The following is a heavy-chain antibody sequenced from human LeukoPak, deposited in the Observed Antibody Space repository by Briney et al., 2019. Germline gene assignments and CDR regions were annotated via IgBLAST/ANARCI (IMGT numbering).Heavy chain of an antibody. D-gene: IGHD3-9*01. V-gene: IGHV3-7*03. J-gene: IGHJ4*02. Sequence: GGSLRLSCAASGFTLSSFWMSWVRQAPGKGLEWVANIRKDGSLQYYVDSVEGRFTISRDNAKNSLYLQMNTLRADDTAVYYCTRVSGGYDMSDYWGQGTLVTVSS. CDR1: GFTLSSFW. CDR2: IRKDGSLQ. CDR3: TRVSGGYDMSDY.